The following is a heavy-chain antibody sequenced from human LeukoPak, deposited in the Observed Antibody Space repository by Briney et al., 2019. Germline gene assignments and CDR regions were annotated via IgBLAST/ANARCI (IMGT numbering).Heavy chain of an antibody. Sequence: GGSLKISWYSSGFSLYSSWIGWVRPMPGKGLEWMVIVYPGDSDPRYSPSFQGQVTVSADKSISTAYLQWSRLKASDTAMYYCARLKYDSSGYYWRQEYYYYYMDVWGKGTTVTVSS. V-gene: IGHV5-51*01. CDR3: ARLKYDSSGYYWRQEYYYYYMDV. J-gene: IGHJ6*03. CDR1: GFSLYSSW. D-gene: IGHD3-22*01. CDR2: VYPGDSDP.